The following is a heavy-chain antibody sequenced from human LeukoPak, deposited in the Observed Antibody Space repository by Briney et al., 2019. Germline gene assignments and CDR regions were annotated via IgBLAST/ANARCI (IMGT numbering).Heavy chain of an antibody. Sequence: SVKVSCKASGGTFSSYAISWVRQAPGQGLEWMGGIIPIFGTANYAQKFQGRVTITTDESTSTAYMELSSLRSEDTAVYYCARGLYYDFWSGYYTHYYYYMDVWGKGTTVTVSS. CDR3: ARGLYYDFWSGYYTHYYYYMDV. J-gene: IGHJ6*03. V-gene: IGHV1-69*05. CDR2: IIPIFGTA. CDR1: GGTFSSYA. D-gene: IGHD3-3*01.